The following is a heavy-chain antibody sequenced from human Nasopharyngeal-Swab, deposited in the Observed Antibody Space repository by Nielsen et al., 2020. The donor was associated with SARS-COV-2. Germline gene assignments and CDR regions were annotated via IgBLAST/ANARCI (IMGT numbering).Heavy chain of an antibody. CDR3: SKGGGTTGTVGLDI. Sequence: GESLKISCAASGFTFSSYDIHWVRQAPGKGLEWVAVISYDGSNKYYADSVKGRFTISRDNSKNTLYLQMNSLRAEDTAVYYFSKGGGTTGTVGLDIWGQGTMVTVSS. D-gene: IGHD1-1*01. J-gene: IGHJ3*02. CDR1: GFTFSSYD. V-gene: IGHV3-30*18. CDR2: ISYDGSNK.